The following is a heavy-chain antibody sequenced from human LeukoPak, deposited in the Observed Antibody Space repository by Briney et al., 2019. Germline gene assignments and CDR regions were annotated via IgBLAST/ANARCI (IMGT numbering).Heavy chain of an antibody. D-gene: IGHD2-2*01. CDR3: AKDLPAAYFDY. Sequence: GGSLRLSCAASGFTFSSSAMNRVRQAPGKGLEWVAFVRSDGDIKYYADSVKGRFTISRDNSRTTLHLQMNSLRAEDTAVYHCAKDLPAAYFDYWGQGTLVTVSS. CDR1: GFTFSSSA. CDR2: VRSDGDIK. J-gene: IGHJ4*02. V-gene: IGHV3-30*02.